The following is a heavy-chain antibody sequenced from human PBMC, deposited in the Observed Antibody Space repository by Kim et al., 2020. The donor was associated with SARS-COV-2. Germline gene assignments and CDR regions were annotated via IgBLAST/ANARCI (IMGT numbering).Heavy chain of an antibody. CDR3: ARSSSGYYYGVDY. D-gene: IGHD3-22*01. Sequence: YTPSLKSRVTISVDTSKNQFSLKLSSVTAADTAVYYWARSSSGYYYGVDYWGQGTLVTVSS. J-gene: IGHJ4*02. V-gene: IGHV4-59*01.